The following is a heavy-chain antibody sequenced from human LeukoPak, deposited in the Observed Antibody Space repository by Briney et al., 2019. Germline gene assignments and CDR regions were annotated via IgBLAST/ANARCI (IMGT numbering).Heavy chain of an antibody. J-gene: IGHJ4*02. V-gene: IGHV3-74*01. Sequence: PGGSLRLSCVGSGFTYTDYWMHWFRQAPGKGPVWVPRINPDGTIIDYADSVKGRFSISRDNAKNLLYLQMNGLRADDTAVYYCVKDRGSSWVLASFEYWGQGTLVTVSS. CDR1: GFTYTDYW. D-gene: IGHD6-13*01. CDR3: VKDRGSSWVLASFEY. CDR2: INPDGTII.